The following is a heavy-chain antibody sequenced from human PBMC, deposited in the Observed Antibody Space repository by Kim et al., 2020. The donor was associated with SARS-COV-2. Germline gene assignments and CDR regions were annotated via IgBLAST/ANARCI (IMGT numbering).Heavy chain of an antibody. V-gene: IGHV3-74*01. Sequence: SNTNYADSVKGRFTIARDNAKNTLYLQMNSLRVEDTAVYYCARSAYYYTSWGQGTLVTVSS. CDR3: ARSAYYYTS. J-gene: IGHJ5*02. CDR2: SNT. D-gene: IGHD3-10*01.